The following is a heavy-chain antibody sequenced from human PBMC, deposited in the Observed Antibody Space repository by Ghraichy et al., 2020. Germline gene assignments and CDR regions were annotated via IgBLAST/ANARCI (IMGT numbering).Heavy chain of an antibody. J-gene: IGHJ6*02. V-gene: IGHV6-1*01. Sequence: SQTLSLTCAISGDSVSSNSAAWNWIRQSPSRGLEWLGRTYYRSKWYNDYAVSVKSRITINPDTSKNQFSLQLNSVTPEDTAVYYCARVLGFWSGLGYYYGMDVWGQGTTVTVSS. CDR1: GDSVSSNSAA. D-gene: IGHD3-3*01. CDR3: ARVLGFWSGLGYYYGMDV. CDR2: TYYRSKWYN.